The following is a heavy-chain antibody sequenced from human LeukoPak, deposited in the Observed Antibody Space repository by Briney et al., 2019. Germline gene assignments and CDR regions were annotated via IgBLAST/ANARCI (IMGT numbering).Heavy chain of an antibody. J-gene: IGHJ3*02. CDR1: GFTVSSNY. V-gene: IGHV3-66*01. CDR3: ARDLGSDGSGWYQGAFDI. Sequence: GGSLRLSCAASGFTVSSNYMSWVRQAPGKGLEWVSVIYSGGSTYYADSVKGRFTIPRDNSKNTLYLQMNSLRAEDTAVYYCARDLGSDGSGWYQGAFDIWGQGTMVTVSS. CDR2: IYSGGST. D-gene: IGHD6-19*01.